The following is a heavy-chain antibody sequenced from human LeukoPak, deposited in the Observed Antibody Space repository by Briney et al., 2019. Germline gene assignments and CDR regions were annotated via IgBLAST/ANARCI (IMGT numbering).Heavy chain of an antibody. Sequence: SSYIYYAASVKGRFTISRDNAKNSLYLQMSSLRAEDTAVYYCARAGAAGDYQYYYYGMDVWGQGTTVTVSS. CDR3: ARAGAAGDYQYYYYGMDV. D-gene: IGHD4-17*01. V-gene: IGHV3-21*01. CDR2: SSYI. J-gene: IGHJ6*02.